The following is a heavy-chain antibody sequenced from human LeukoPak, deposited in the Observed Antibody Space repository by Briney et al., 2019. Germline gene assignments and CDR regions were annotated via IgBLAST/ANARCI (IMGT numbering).Heavy chain of an antibody. J-gene: IGHJ4*02. CDR2: IDPSDSYT. CDR1: GYSFTSYW. CDR3: ARQDGSGSYYNSPSGC. V-gene: IGHV5-10-1*01. D-gene: IGHD3-10*01. Sequence: GESLRISCKGSGYSFTSYWISWVRQMPGKGLEWMGRIDPSDSYTNYSPSFQGHVTISADKSISTAYLQWSSLKASDTAMYYCARQDGSGSYYNSPSGCWGQGTLVTVSS.